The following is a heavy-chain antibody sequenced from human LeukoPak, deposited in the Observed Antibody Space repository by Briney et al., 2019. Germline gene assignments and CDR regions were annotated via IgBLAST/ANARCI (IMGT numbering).Heavy chain of an antibody. V-gene: IGHV4-39*01. D-gene: IGHD2-2*01. J-gene: IGHJ4*02. CDR1: GGSISSSSYY. CDR2: IYYSGST. Sequence: PSETLSLTCTVSGGSISSSSYYWGWIRQPPGKGLEWIGSIYYSGSTYYNPSLKSRVTISVDTSKNQFSLKLSSVTAADTAVYYCARQFGSNLGPAFDYWGQGTLVTVSS. CDR3: ARQFGSNLGPAFDY.